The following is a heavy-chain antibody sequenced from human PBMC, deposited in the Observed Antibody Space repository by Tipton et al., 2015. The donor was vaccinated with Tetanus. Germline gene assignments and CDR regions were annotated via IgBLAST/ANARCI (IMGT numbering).Heavy chain of an antibody. CDR1: GGSVSSGSYY. Sequence: TLSLTCTVSGGSVSSGSYYWSWIRQPPGKGLEWIGYIYYSGSTNYNPSLKSRVTISVDTSKNQFSLKLSSVTAADTAVYYCARSPPDYYFDYWGQGTLVTVSS. V-gene: IGHV4-61*01. D-gene: IGHD1-14*01. J-gene: IGHJ4*02. CDR2: IYYSGST. CDR3: ARSPPDYYFDY.